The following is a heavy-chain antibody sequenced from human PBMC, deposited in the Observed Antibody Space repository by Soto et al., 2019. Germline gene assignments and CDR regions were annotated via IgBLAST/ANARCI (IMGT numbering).Heavy chain of an antibody. Sequence: GGSLRLSCAASGFTFSSYSMNWVRQAPGKGLEWVSYISSSSSTIYYADSVKGRFTISRDDAKNSLYLQMNSLRDEDTAVYYCARALSSSGSPRLDYYYYYGMDVWGQGTTVTVSS. J-gene: IGHJ6*02. CDR1: GFTFSSYS. CDR3: ARALSSSGSPRLDYYYYYGMDV. D-gene: IGHD6-19*01. CDR2: ISSSSSTI. V-gene: IGHV3-48*02.